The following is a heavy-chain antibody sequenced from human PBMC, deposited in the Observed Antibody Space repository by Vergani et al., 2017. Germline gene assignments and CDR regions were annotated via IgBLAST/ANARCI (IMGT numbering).Heavy chain of an antibody. D-gene: IGHD6-13*01. V-gene: IGHV3-23*01. CDR2: ISSSGGGT. J-gene: IGHJ5*02. CDR1: GFSFSSYA. Sequence: EVQLLESGGGLVQPGGSLRLSCAASGFSFSSYAMTWVRQAPGKGLEWVSGISSSGGGTSYVDSVKGRFTISRDNSKNTLFLQMNSLRAGDTAVYFCAKAPQGYIAAAGTPLDLWGQGTLVTVSS. CDR3: AKAPQGYIAAAGTPLDL.